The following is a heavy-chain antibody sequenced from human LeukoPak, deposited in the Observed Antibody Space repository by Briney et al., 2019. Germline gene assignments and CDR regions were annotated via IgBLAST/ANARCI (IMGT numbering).Heavy chain of an antibody. D-gene: IGHD3-10*01. CDR2: ISPSRGFT. CDR3: AREGDYYGSASYKRYFQFYMDV. J-gene: IGHJ6*03. V-gene: IGHV1-46*01. CDR1: GYTFRNYF. Sequence: ASVKISCKASGYTFRNYFMHWVRQAPGQGLEWMGVISPSRGFTAYAQKFQGRVTLTRDMSTTTFYMELSSLRSEDTAVFYCAREGDYYGSASYKRYFQFYMDVWGKGTTVTVSS.